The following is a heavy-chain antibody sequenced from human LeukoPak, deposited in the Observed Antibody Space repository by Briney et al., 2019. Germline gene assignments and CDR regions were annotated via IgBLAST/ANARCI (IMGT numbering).Heavy chain of an antibody. Sequence: SSETLSLTCSVSGGSIGSGSYYWGWIRQSPGKGLEWIGSIYSSGSSYYNPSLKSRVTISADTSKNQFSLQLSSVTAADTAIYYCARRLFALGAFDIWGHGTMVTVSS. CDR2: IYSSGSS. CDR1: GGSIGSGSYY. CDR3: ARRLFALGAFDI. J-gene: IGHJ3*02. V-gene: IGHV4-39*01.